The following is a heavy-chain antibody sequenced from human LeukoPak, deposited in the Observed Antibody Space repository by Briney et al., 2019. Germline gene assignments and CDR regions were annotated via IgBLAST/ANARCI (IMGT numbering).Heavy chain of an antibody. CDR2: ISAYNTNA. Sequence: GASVKVSCKASGYSFTSYGISWVRQAPGQGLEWMGWISAYNTNANYAQNLQGRVTVTTDTSTSTAYMELRSLRSDDTAVYYCARALELHFDYWGQGTLVTVSS. J-gene: IGHJ4*02. D-gene: IGHD1-7*01. V-gene: IGHV1-18*01. CDR1: GYSFTSYG. CDR3: ARALELHFDY.